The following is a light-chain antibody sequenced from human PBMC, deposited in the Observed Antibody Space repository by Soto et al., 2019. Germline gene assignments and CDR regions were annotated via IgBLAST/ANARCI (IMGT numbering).Light chain of an antibody. CDR2: DVS. Sequence: QSVLTQPLSVSGSPGQSVTLSCSGSGSDVGGYDFVSWYQQHPGKAPKLIIYDVSKRPSGVPDRYSGSKSGNTASLTISGLQAEDEADYYCCSFAGTYTVVFGGGTKVTVL. CDR1: GSDVGGYDF. J-gene: IGLJ2*01. V-gene: IGLV2-11*01. CDR3: CSFAGTYTVV.